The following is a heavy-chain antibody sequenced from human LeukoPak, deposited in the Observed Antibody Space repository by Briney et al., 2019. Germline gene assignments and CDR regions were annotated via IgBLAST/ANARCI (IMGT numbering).Heavy chain of an antibody. CDR2: INPSGGST. CDR3: ASSERSYYGMDV. J-gene: IGHJ6*04. D-gene: IGHD1-1*01. CDR1: GYTFTSYY. Sequence: GASVKVSCKASGYTFTSYYMHWVRQAPGQGLEWMGIINPSGGSTSYALKFQGRVTMTRDTSTSTVYMELSSLRSEDTAVYYCASSERSYYGMDVWGKGTTVTVSS. V-gene: IGHV1-46*01.